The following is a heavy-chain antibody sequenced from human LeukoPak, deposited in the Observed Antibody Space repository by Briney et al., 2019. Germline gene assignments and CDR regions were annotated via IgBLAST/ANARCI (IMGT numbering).Heavy chain of an antibody. CDR1: GGTFSSYA. V-gene: IGHV1-69*05. Sequence: SVKVSCKASGGTFSSYAISWVRQAPGQGREWMGGIIPIFGTANYAQKFRGRVTITTDESTSTAYMELSSLRSEDTAVYYCARTDYHGSGCYGDFDYWRQGTLVTVSS. J-gene: IGHJ4*02. CDR3: ARTDYHGSGCYGDFDY. CDR2: IIPIFGTA. D-gene: IGHD6-19*01.